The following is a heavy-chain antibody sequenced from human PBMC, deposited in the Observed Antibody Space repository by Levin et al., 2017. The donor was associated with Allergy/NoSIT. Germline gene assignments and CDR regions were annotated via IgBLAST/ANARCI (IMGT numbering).Heavy chain of an antibody. D-gene: IGHD3-22*01. Sequence: GESLKISCAASGFTFRSSWMSWVRQAPGKGLEWVANIKQDGSEKDYVDSVKGRFIISRDNAKNSLYLHMNSLRAEDTAVYYCARVSGADYSGYYYDYYFDYWGQGTLVTVSS. V-gene: IGHV3-7*01. J-gene: IGHJ4*02. CDR1: GFTFRSSW. CDR3: ARVSGADYSGYYYDYYFDY. CDR2: IKQDGSEK.